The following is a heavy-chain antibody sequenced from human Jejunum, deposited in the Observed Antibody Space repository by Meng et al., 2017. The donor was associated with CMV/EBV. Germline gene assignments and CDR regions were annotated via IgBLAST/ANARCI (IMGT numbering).Heavy chain of an antibody. CDR2: FIPSPRTS. D-gene: IGHD3-22*01. V-gene: IGHV1-69*16. J-gene: IGHJ6*02. Sequence: IPWVRQAHGQGLEWMGGFIPSPRTSSYEQKVQDRVTLTTDASRSTAYMELSSLRSEDTAVYYCARSNYYDSRGIYYYKYYGMDVWGQGTTVTVSS. CDR3: ARSNYYDSRGIYYYKYYGMDV.